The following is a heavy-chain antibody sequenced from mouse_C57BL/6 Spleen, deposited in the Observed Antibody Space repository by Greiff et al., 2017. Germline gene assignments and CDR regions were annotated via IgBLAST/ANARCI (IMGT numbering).Heavy chain of an antibody. V-gene: IGHV1-81*01. Sequence: QVQLQQSGAELARPGASVKLSCKASGYTFTSYGISWVKQRTGQGLEWIGEIYPRSGNTYYNEKFKGKATLTADKSSSTAYMELRSLTSEDSAVYFCARSPITTVVGHYYAMDYWGQGTSVTVSS. D-gene: IGHD1-1*01. CDR1: GYTFTSYG. J-gene: IGHJ4*01. CDR3: ARSPITTVVGHYYAMDY. CDR2: IYPRSGNT.